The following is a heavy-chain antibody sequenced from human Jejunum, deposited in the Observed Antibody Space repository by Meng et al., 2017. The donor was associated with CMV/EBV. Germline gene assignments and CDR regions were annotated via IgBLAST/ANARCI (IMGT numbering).Heavy chain of an antibody. Sequence: PTYGLRLVGQDPGQGLEWMGWISPYNGNTKSSQNLQGRVTMTTDTFTSTAYMELRSLTSDDTAVYYCARGRTRFLEWLPSDWFDFWGQGTMVTVSS. D-gene: IGHD3-3*01. V-gene: IGHV1-18*01. CDR3: ARGRTRFLEWLPSDWFDF. CDR2: ISPYNGNT. J-gene: IGHJ3*01. CDR1: PTYG.